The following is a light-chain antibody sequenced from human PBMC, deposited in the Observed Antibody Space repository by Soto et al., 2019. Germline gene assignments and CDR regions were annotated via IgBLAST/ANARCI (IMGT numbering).Light chain of an antibody. V-gene: IGLV1-51*02. CDR3: GTWDSSLRAGGV. CDR1: SSNIGNNY. CDR2: ENN. Sequence: QSVLTQPPSVSAAPVQKVTISCSGSSSNIGNNYVSWYQQLPGTAPKLLIYENNKRPSGIPDRFSGSKSGTSATLGITGLQTGDEADYYCGTWDSSLRAGGVFGGGTKLTVL. J-gene: IGLJ2*01.